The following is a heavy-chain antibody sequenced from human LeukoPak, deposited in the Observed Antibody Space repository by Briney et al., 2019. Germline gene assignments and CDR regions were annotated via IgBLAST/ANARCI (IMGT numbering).Heavy chain of an antibody. J-gene: IGHJ4*02. D-gene: IGHD6-13*01. CDR3: ARDGTLSGQNY. CDR2: ISSSGSTI. Sequence: PGGSLRLSCAASGFTFSSYEMNWVRQAPGKGLEWVSYISSSGSTIYYADSVKGRFTISRDNAKNSLYLQMNSLRAEDTAVYYCARDGTLSGQNYWGQGTLVTVSS. V-gene: IGHV3-48*03. CDR1: GFTFSSYE.